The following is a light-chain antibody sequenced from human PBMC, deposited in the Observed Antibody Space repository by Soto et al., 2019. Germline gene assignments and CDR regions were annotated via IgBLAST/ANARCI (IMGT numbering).Light chain of an antibody. CDR2: DAS. V-gene: IGKV3D-15*01. J-gene: IGKJ4*01. CDR3: QQYHDWVT. Sequence: VMTQSPGTLSVSPGETATLSCGTSQSVSTNLAWYQQKPGQPPRLLIYDASTRATSIPARFRGSGSGTEFTLTISYLRPEDFAVYFCQQYHDWVTFGGGTKVEI. CDR1: QSVSTN.